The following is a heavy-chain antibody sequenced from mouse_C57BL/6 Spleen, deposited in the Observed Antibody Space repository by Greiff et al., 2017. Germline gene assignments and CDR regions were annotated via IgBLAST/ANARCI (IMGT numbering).Heavy chain of an antibody. CDR1: GFTFSSYA. D-gene: IGHD2-4*01. CDR2: ISDGGSYT. V-gene: IGHV5-4*01. Sequence: EVQGVESGGGLVKPGGSLKLSCAASGFTFSSYAMSWVRQTPEKRLEWVATISDGGSYTYYPDNVKGRFTISRDNAKNNLYLQMSHLKSEDTAMYYCARDPPYDDDDEVYYAMDDWGQGTSVTVSA. CDR3: ARDPPYDDDDEVYYAMDD. J-gene: IGHJ4*01.